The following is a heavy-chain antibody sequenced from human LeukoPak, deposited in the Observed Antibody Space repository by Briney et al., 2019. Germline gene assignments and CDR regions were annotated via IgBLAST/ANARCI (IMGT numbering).Heavy chain of an antibody. V-gene: IGHV3-21*01. Sequence: GGSLRLSCAASGFTFSSYSMNWVRQAPGKGLEWVSSISSSSSYIYYADSVKGRFTISRDNAKNSLYLQMNSLRAEDTAVYYCARGADGTNRYFDYWGQGTLVTVSS. J-gene: IGHJ4*02. D-gene: IGHD2-8*01. CDR1: GFTFSSYS. CDR3: ARGADGTNRYFDY. CDR2: ISSSSSYI.